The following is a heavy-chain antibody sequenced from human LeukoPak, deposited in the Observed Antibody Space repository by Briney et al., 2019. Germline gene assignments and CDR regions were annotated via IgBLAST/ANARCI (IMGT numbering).Heavy chain of an antibody. Sequence: PSETLSLTCTVSGGSISSYYWSWIRQPPGKRLEWIGYIYYSGSTHYNPSLRSRVTISVDTSKNQFSLKLRSVTAADTAVYYCARTTEGGYTYDYFYYYYMDVWGKGTTVTISS. CDR1: GGSISSYY. V-gene: IGHV4-59*01. J-gene: IGHJ6*03. CDR3: ARTTEGGYTYDYFYYYYMDV. CDR2: IYYSGST. D-gene: IGHD5-18*01.